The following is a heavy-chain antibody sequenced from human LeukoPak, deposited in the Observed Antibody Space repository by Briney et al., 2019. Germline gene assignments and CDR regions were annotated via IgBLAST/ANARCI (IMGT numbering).Heavy chain of an antibody. CDR2: ISSSSSTI. Sequence: PGGSLRLSCAASGFTFRSYSMNWVRQAPGKGLEWVSYISSSSSTIYDADSVKGRFTISRDNAKNSLYLQMNSLRDEDTAVYYCARAVVAGTSSAFDIWGQGTMDTVSS. D-gene: IGHD6-19*01. CDR1: GFTFRSYS. J-gene: IGHJ3*02. CDR3: ARAVVAGTSSAFDI. V-gene: IGHV3-48*02.